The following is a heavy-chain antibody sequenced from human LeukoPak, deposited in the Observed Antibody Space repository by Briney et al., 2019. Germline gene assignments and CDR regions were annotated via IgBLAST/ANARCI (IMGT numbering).Heavy chain of an antibody. Sequence: SVKVSCKASGGTFSGYAISWVRQAPGQGLEWMGGIIPIFGTANYAQKFQGRVTITADKSTSTAYMELSSLRSEDTAVYYCATNPMIVVALYFDYWGQGTLVTVSS. CDR3: ATNPMIVVALYFDY. D-gene: IGHD3-22*01. CDR1: GGTFSGYA. J-gene: IGHJ4*02. V-gene: IGHV1-69*06. CDR2: IIPIFGTA.